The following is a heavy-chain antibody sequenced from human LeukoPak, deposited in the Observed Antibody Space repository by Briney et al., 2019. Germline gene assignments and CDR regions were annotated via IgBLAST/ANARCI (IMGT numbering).Heavy chain of an antibody. Sequence: GESLKISCKGSGYSFTSYWIGWVRQMPGKGLEWKGIIYPGDSDTRYSPSFQGQVTISADKSISTAYLQWSSLKASDTAMYYCARQYSSTLNWFDPWGQGTLVTVSS. V-gene: IGHV5-51*01. CDR2: IYPGDSDT. J-gene: IGHJ5*02. D-gene: IGHD6-13*01. CDR3: ARQYSSTLNWFDP. CDR1: GYSFTSYW.